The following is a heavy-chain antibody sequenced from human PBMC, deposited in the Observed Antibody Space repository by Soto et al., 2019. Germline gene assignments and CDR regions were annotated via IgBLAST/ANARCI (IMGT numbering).Heavy chain of an antibody. CDR3: AKEGENSSSWYGVYFDY. Sequence: EVQLVESGGGLVQPGRSLRLSCAASGFTFDDYAMQWVRQAPGKGLEWVSGISWNSGIIGYADSVKGRFTISRDNAKNSLYLQMNSLRAEDTALYYCAKEGENSSSWYGVYFDYWGQGTLVTVSS. CDR2: ISWNSGII. CDR1: GFTFDDYA. D-gene: IGHD6-13*01. J-gene: IGHJ4*02. V-gene: IGHV3-9*01.